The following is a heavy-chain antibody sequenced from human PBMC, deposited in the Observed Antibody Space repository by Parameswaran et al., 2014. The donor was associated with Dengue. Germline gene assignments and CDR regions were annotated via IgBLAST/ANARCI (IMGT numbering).Heavy chain of an antibody. D-gene: IGHD4-11*01. V-gene: IGHV1-69*02. Sequence: RVRQAPGQGLEWMGRIIPILGIANYAQKFQGRVTITADKSTSTAYMELSSLRSEDTAVYYCARMTTVSWFDPWGQGTLVTVSS. CDR2: IIPILGIA. CDR3: ARMTTVSWFDP. J-gene: IGHJ5*02.